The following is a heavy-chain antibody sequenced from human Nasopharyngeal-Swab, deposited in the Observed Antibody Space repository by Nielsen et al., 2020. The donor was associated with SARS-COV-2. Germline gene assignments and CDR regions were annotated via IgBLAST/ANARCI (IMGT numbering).Heavy chain of an antibody. V-gene: IGHV3-33*01. CDR1: GFTFSSYG. Sequence: GESLKISCAASGFTFSSYGMHWVRQAPGKGLEWVAVIWYDGSNKYYADSVKGRFTISRDNSKNTLYLQVNSLRAEDTAVYYCARDRTETLSLDYWGQGTLVTVSS. CDR2: IWYDGSNK. D-gene: IGHD4-17*01. J-gene: IGHJ4*02. CDR3: ARDRTETLSLDY.